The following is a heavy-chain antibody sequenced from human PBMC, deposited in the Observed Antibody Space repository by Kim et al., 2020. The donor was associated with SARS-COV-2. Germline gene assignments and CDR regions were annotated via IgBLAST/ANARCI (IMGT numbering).Heavy chain of an antibody. CDR1: GGSISSYY. CDR3: ARYIIGNFDY. Sequence: SETLSLTCTVSGGSISSYYWSWIRQPPGKGLEWMGYIYYSGSTNYNPSLKSRVTISVDTSKNQFSLKLSSVTAADTAMYYCARYIIGNFDYWGQGTLVTV. V-gene: IGHV4-59*01. J-gene: IGHJ4*02. CDR2: IYYSGST.